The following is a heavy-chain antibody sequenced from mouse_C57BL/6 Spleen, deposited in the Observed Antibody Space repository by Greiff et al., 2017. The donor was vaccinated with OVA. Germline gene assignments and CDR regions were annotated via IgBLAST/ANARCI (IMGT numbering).Heavy chain of an antibody. J-gene: IGHJ2*01. D-gene: IGHD2-2*01. CDR1: GYTFTDYE. Sequence: QVQLQQSGAELVRPGASVTLSCKASGYTFTDYEMHWVKQTPVHGLEWIGAIVPETGGTAYNQKFKGKAILTADKSSSTAYMELRSLTSEDSAVYYCTRCGVTAFDYWGQGTTLTVSS. V-gene: IGHV1-15*01. CDR2: IVPETGGT. CDR3: TRCGVTAFDY.